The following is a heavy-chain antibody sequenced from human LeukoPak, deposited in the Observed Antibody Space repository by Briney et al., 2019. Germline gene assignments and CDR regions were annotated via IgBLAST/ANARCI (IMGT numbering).Heavy chain of an antibody. Sequence: SETLSLTCTVSGGSISSSSYYWGWIRQPPGKGLEWIGSIYYSRSTYYNPSLKSRVTISVDTSKNQFSLKLSSVTAADTAVYYCARGRYYFDYWGQGTLVTVSS. V-gene: IGHV4-39*07. CDR3: ARGRYYFDY. CDR1: GGSISSSSYY. CDR2: IYYSRST. J-gene: IGHJ4*02.